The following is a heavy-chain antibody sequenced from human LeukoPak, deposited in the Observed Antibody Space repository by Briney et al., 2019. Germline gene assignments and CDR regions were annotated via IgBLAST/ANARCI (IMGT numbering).Heavy chain of an antibody. CDR3: ARGDGMGWFGELCVY. V-gene: IGHV3-30*04. CDR1: GFTFSSYA. CDR2: ISYDGSNK. J-gene: IGHJ4*02. D-gene: IGHD3-10*01. Sequence: QAGGSLRFSCAASGFTFSSYAMHWVRQAPGKGLEWVAVISYDGSNKYYADSVKGRFTISRDNSKHTLYLQMNSLRAEDTAVYYCARGDGMGWFGELCVYWGQGTLVTVSS.